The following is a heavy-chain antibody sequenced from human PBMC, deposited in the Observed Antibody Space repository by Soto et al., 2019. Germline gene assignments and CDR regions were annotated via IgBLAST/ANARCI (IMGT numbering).Heavy chain of an antibody. CDR3: ARGPTSGGWTDY. D-gene: IGHD6-19*01. CDR1: GFALNNHW. Sequence: EVQLVESGGGSVQPGGSLRLSCAASGFALNNHWMHWVRQAPGKGLVWVSRINSDGDSTIYADSVKGRFTISRDIAKNTLYLQMNSLRVEDTAVYYCARGPTSGGWTDYWGQGTLVTVSS. CDR2: INSDGDST. J-gene: IGHJ4*02. V-gene: IGHV3-74*01.